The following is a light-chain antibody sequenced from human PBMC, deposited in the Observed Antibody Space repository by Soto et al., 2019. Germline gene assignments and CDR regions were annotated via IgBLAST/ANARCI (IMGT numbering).Light chain of an antibody. V-gene: IGLV2-23*03. CDR3: CSYAGRSTFPFV. CDR2: EGI. Sequence: QSVLTQPASVSGSPGQSITISCTGTSSDVGSYNLVSWYQQHPGKAPKLMVYEGIKRPSGVSNRFSGSKSARTASLTISGLQAEDEADYYCCSYAGRSTFPFVFGTGTKLTVL. CDR1: SSDVGSYNL. J-gene: IGLJ1*01.